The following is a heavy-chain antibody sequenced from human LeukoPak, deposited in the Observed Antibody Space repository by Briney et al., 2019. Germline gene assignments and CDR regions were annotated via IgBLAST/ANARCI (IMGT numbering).Heavy chain of an antibody. Sequence: GRSLRLSCAASGFTFSSYRMHWVRQAPGKGLEWVAIIWYDGYNKYYADSVRGRFTISRDNSKNTLYLQMNNLRAEDTAVYYCARDRDRAEFYFDYWGQGTLVTVSS. J-gene: IGHJ4*02. V-gene: IGHV3-33*01. CDR2: IWYDGYNK. D-gene: IGHD1-14*01. CDR3: ARDRDRAEFYFDY. CDR1: GFTFSSYR.